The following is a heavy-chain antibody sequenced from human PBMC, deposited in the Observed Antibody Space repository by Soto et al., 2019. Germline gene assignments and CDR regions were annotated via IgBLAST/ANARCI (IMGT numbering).Heavy chain of an antibody. CDR2: IIPILGIA. D-gene: IGHD3-9*01. J-gene: IGHJ4*02. Sequence: ASVKVSCKASGGTLSSYTISWVRQAPGQGLEWMGRIIPILGIANYTQKFQGRVTITADKSTSTAYMELSSLRSEDTAVYYCASHYDILTGLDYWGQGTLVTVSS. CDR3: ASHYDILTGLDY. V-gene: IGHV1-69*02. CDR1: GGTLSSYT.